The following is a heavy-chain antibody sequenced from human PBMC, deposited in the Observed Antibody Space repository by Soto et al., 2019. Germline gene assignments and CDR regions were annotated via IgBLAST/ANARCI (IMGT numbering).Heavy chain of an antibody. CDR1: GFTFKTHA. V-gene: IGHV3-30*18. Sequence: ESGGGVVQPGTSLRLSCAASGFTFKTHAMHWVRQAPGKGLEWMAVIAYDGNEKFYADSVKGRFTISRDNSKNALYLQINNLRNEDTAVYYCGKDVGDYVPYYYGVDVWGQGTTVTVSS. J-gene: IGHJ6*02. CDR3: GKDVGDYVPYYYGVDV. CDR2: IAYDGNEK. D-gene: IGHD1-26*01.